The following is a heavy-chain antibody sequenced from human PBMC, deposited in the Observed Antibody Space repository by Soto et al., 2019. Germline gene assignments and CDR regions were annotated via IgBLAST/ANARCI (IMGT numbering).Heavy chain of an antibody. CDR3: AKDSSMVRGVKDFDY. CDR2: ISGSGGSA. V-gene: IGHV3-23*01. J-gene: IGHJ4*02. CDR1: GFTFSSYS. Sequence: GGSLRLSCAASGFTFSSYSMSWVRQAPGKGLEWVSAISGSGGSAYYADSVKGRFTISRDNSENTLYLQMNSLRAEDTAVYYCAKDSSMVRGVKDFDYWGQGTLVTVSS. D-gene: IGHD3-10*01.